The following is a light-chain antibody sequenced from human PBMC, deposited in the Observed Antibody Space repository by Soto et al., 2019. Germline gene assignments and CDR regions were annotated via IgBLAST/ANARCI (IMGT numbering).Light chain of an antibody. CDR2: AAS. Sequence: DIQLTHSPSSLSASVGDRVTITCRASQIISSYLNWYQQKPGKAPKLLIFAASSLQSGVPSRFRGTGSGTDFTLTISSLQPEDVATYFCQQSYSTPQVTFGGGTKVDI. CDR1: QIISSY. J-gene: IGKJ4*01. CDR3: QQSYSTPQVT. V-gene: IGKV1-39*01.